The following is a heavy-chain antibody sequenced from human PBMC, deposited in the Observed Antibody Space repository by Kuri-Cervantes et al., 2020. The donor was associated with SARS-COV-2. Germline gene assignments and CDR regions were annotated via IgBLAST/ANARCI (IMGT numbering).Heavy chain of an antibody. V-gene: IGHV3-30-3*02. Sequence: GGSLRLSCAASGFTFSSYAMHWVRQAPGKGLEWVAVISYDGSNKYYADSVKGRFTISRDNSKNTLYLQTNSLRAEDTAMYYCAKSPYGDKGAFDYWGQGTLVTVSS. J-gene: IGHJ4*02. CDR3: AKSPYGDKGAFDY. CDR1: GFTFSSYA. D-gene: IGHD4-17*01. CDR2: ISYDGSNK.